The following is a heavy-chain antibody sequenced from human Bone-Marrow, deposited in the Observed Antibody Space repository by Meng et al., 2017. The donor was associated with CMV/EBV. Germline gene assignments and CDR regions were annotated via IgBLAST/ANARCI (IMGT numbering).Heavy chain of an antibody. V-gene: IGHV4-34*01. CDR3: ARMTTVTTYPPYYYYYGMDV. D-gene: IGHD4-17*01. Sequence: GSLRLSCAASGFTFSSYAMSWVRQPPGKGLEWIGEINHSGSTNYNPSLKSRVTISVDTSKNQFSLKLSSVTAADTAVYYCARMTTVTTYPPYYYYYGMDVWGQGTTVTVSS. CDR2: INHSGST. J-gene: IGHJ6*02. CDR1: GFTFSSYA.